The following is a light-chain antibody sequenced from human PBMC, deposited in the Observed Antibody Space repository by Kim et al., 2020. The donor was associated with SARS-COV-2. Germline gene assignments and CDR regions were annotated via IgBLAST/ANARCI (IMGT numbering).Light chain of an antibody. CDR3: QAWDSSTGV. J-gene: IGLJ3*02. Sequence: SVCPGQTASITCSGDKLGDKYACWYQQKPSQSPVLVIYQDSKPPSGIPERFSGSNSGNTATLTISGTQAMDEADYYCQAWDSSTGVFGGGTQLTVL. CDR1: KLGDKY. CDR2: QDS. V-gene: IGLV3-1*01.